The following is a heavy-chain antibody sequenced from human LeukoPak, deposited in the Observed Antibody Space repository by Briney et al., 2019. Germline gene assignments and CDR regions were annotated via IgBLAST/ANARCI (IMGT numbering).Heavy chain of an antibody. V-gene: IGHV3-30-3*01. CDR1: GFTFYNYN. CDR2: ISFDGVNK. Sequence: HPGGSLRLSCTASGFTFYNYNMHWVRQAPGEGLEWVAVISFDGVNKFHADSVKGRFTISRDNSKNTLFLQMNSLRIEDTAVYYCAKGIAYYDVLTADFNKGDFDYWGQGTLVTVSS. CDR3: AKGIAYYDVLTADFNKGDFDY. J-gene: IGHJ4*02. D-gene: IGHD3-9*01.